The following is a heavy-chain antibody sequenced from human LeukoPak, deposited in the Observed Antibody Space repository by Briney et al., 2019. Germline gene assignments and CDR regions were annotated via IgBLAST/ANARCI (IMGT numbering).Heavy chain of an antibody. V-gene: IGHV4-59*12. J-gene: IGHJ4*02. CDR2: IYYSGST. Sequence: SETLSLTCTVSGGSISSYYWSWIRQPPGKGLEWIGYIYYSGSTNYNPSLKSRVTMSVDTSKNQFSLKLTSVTAADTAVYYCASDSFYDSGGYFYYWGQGTPVTVSS. D-gene: IGHD3-22*01. CDR3: ASDSFYDSGGYFYY. CDR1: GGSISSYY.